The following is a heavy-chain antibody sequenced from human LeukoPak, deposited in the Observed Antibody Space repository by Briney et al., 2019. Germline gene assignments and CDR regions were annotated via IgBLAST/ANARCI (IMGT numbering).Heavy chain of an antibody. V-gene: IGHV1-18*04. D-gene: IGHD3-3*01. Sequence: ASVKVSCKASGYTFTGYYMHWVRQAPGQGLEWMGWISAYNGNTNYAQKLQGRVTMTTDTSTSTAYMELRSLRSDDTAVYYCARITIFGVVIAPPDYWGQGTLVTVSS. CDR3: ARITIFGVVIAPPDY. J-gene: IGHJ4*02. CDR1: GYTFTGYY. CDR2: ISAYNGNT.